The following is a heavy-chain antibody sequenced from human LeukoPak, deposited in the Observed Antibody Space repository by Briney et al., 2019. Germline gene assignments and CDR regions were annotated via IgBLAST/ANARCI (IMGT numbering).Heavy chain of an antibody. D-gene: IGHD6-13*01. CDR2: IRSGSTYL. CDR3: ARARSNWYGDC. J-gene: IGHJ4*02. Sequence: SGGSLRLSCEASGFTFSTYSMNWVRQAPGKGLEWVSSIRSGSTYLYYADSVKGRFTIPRDDAKNSLYLQMNSLRAEDTAVYYCARARSNWYGDCWGQGTLVTVSS. V-gene: IGHV3-21*01. CDR1: GFTFSTYS.